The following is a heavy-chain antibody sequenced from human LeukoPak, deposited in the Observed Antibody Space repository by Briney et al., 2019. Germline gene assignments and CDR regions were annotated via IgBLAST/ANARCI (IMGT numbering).Heavy chain of an antibody. D-gene: IGHD6-19*01. V-gene: IGHV1-24*01. CDR2: FDPEDGET. CDR1: GYTLTELS. CDR3: ATDVESSGLNAFDI. J-gene: IGHJ3*02. Sequence: ASVKVSCKVSGYTLTELSMHWVRQAPGKGLEWMGGFDPEDGETIYAQKFQGRVTMTEDTSTDTAYMELSSLGSEDTAVYYCATDVESSGLNAFDIWGQGTMVTVSS.